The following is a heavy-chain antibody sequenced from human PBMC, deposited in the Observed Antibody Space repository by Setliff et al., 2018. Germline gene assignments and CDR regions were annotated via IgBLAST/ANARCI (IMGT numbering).Heavy chain of an antibody. CDR3: ARGGFYSSSALYYFDF. Sequence: GGSLRLSCAASGFTVSNIYMNWVRQAPGKGLEWVSIIYSTGTSYYADSVKGRFTISRDISKNTLYLQMNSLRAEDTAVYYCARGGFYSSSALYYFDFWGQGTLVTVSS. V-gene: IGHV3-53*01. J-gene: IGHJ4*02. CDR2: IYSTGTS. CDR1: GFTVSNIY. D-gene: IGHD6-6*01.